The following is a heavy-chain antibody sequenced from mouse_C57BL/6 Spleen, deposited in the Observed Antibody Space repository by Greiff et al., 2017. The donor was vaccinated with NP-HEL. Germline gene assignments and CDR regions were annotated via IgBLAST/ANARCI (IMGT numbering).Heavy chain of an antibody. CDR3: ARPNFDY. CDR2: ISSGSRTI. Sequence: EVKLMESGGGLVKPGGSLKLSCAASGFTFSDYGMHWVRQAPEKGLEWVAYISSGSRTIYYADTVKGRITISRDNDKNTLFLQITSLRSEDTAMYYCARPNFDYWGQGTTLTVSS. J-gene: IGHJ2*01. CDR1: GFTFSDYG. V-gene: IGHV5-17*01.